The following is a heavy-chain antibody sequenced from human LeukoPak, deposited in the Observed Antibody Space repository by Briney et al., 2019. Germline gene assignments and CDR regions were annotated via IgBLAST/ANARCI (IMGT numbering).Heavy chain of an antibody. CDR3: ARDISLAGRVYYYYYMDV. CDR1: GGTFSSYA. D-gene: IGHD6-19*01. Sequence: GASVKVSCKASGGTFSSYAISWVRQAPGQGLEWMGGIIPIFGTANYAQKFQGRVTITADKSTSTAYMELSSLRSEDTAVYYCARDISLAGRVYYYYYMDVWGKGTTVTVSS. V-gene: IGHV1-69*06. CDR2: IIPIFGTA. J-gene: IGHJ6*03.